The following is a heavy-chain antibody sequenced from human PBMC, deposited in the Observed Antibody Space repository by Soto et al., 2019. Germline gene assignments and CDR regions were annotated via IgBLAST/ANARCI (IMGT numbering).Heavy chain of an antibody. CDR1: GGTFSSYT. CDR2: IIPILGIA. Sequence: QVQLVQSGAEVKKPGSSVKVSCKASGGTFSSYTISWVRQAPGQGLEWMGRIIPILGIANYAQKFQGRVTITADKSTSTAYIELSSLRSEDTAVYYCARATLSSQPPFPWGQGTLVTVSS. D-gene: IGHD2-2*01. J-gene: IGHJ5*02. V-gene: IGHV1-69*02. CDR3: ARATLSSQPPFP.